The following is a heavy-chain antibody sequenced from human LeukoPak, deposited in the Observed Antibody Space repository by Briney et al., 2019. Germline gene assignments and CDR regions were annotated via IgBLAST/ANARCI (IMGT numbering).Heavy chain of an antibody. J-gene: IGHJ5*02. V-gene: IGHV4-39*01. CDR1: GGSISSSSYY. Sequence: PSETLSLTCTVSGGSISSSSYYWGWIRQPPGKGLEWIGSIYYSGSTYYNPSLKSRVTISVDTSKNQFSLKLSTVTAADTAVYYCARASNWFDRWGQRTLVTVSS. CDR3: ARASNWFDR. CDR2: IYYSGST.